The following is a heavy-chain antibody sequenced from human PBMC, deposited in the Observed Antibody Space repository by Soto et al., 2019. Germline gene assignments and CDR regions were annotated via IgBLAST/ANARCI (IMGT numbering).Heavy chain of an antibody. CDR1: GGSFSGYY. CDR2: IYYSGST. Sequence: SETLSLTCAVYGGSFSGYYWSWIRQPPGKGLEWIGYIYYSGSTNYNPSLKSRATISVDTSKNQFSLKLSSVTAADTAVYYCARVPSRKYYYYYGMDVWGQGTTVTVSS. CDR3: ARVPSRKYYYYYGMDV. J-gene: IGHJ6*02. V-gene: IGHV4-59*01.